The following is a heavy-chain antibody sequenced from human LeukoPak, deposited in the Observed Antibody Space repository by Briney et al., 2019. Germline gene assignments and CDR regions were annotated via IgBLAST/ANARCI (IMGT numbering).Heavy chain of an antibody. D-gene: IGHD6-13*01. J-gene: IGHJ4*02. V-gene: IGHV1-2*02. CDR3: AKVRDRLSSFYPTA. Sequence: ASVKVSCKASGYTFTDYFIHWVRQAPGQGLEWMGWVNPHSGGRNLAQKFQGRVTMTRDTSSTTAYLELSGLTSDDTAMYYCAKVRDRLSSFYPTAWGQGTLVTVSS. CDR1: GYTFTDYF. CDR2: VNPHSGGR.